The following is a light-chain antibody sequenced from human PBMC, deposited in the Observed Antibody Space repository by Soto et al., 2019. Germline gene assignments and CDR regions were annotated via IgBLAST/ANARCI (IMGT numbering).Light chain of an antibody. J-gene: IGKJ5*01. CDR2: DAS. CDR1: QSVGNW. CDR3: QQRNDWRRGT. V-gene: IGKV3-11*01. Sequence: EIVLTQSPATLSLSPGGRASLSCRASQSVGNWLFWYQQKRGQAPRLLIYDASSRAAGVPARFSGGGSGTDFTLTISSLEPEDFAVYYCQQRNDWRRGTFGQGTRLEI.